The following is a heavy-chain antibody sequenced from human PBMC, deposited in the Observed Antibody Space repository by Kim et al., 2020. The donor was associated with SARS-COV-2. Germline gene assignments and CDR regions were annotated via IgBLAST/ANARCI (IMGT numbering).Heavy chain of an antibody. D-gene: IGHD4-17*01. CDR1: GFTFNGYY. J-gene: IGHJ4*01. V-gene: IGHV3-7*03. CDR3: AREGGRGSTGYGDFDS. Sequence: GGSLRLSCAASGFTFNGYYMTWVRQAPGKGLEWVANINEDGSGTRYVDSVKGRFTISRDNAKNSLSLQMDSLRAEDTALYYCAREGGRGSTGYGDFDSWGEACLLSVSS. CDR2: INEDGSGT.